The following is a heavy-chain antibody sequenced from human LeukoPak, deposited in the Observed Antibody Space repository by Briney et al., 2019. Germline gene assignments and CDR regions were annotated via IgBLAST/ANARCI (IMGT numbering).Heavy chain of an antibody. CDR3: ARDLTGATIHYYYYGMDV. J-gene: IGHJ6*02. CDR1: GFTFSSYW. Sequence: GGSLRLSCAASGFTFSSYWMSWVRQAPGKGLEWVANIKQDGSEKYYVDSVKGRFTISRDNAKNSLYLQMNSLRAEDTAVYHCARDLTGATIHYYYYGMDVWGQGTTVTVSS. V-gene: IGHV3-7*01. CDR2: IKQDGSEK. D-gene: IGHD5-12*01.